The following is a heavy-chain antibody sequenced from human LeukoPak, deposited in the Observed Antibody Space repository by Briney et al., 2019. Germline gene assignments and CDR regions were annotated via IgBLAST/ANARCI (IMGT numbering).Heavy chain of an antibody. CDR1: GGTFSSYA. Sequence: ASVKVSCKASGGTFSSYAISWVRQAPGQGLEWMGGIIPIFGTANYAQKFQGRVTITADESTSTAYMELSSLRSEDTAVYYCAIRAFDESGSYYFDYWGQGTLVTVSS. V-gene: IGHV1-69*13. CDR2: IIPIFGTA. D-gene: IGHD1-26*01. CDR3: AIRAFDESGSYYFDY. J-gene: IGHJ4*02.